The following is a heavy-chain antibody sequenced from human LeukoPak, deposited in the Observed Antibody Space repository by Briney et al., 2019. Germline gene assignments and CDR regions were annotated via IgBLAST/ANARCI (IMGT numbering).Heavy chain of an antibody. J-gene: IGHJ4*02. CDR1: AGSISSIY. CDR2: IYYSGST. V-gene: IGHV4-59*01. D-gene: IGHD5-12*01. Sequence: SETLSLTCTVSAGSISSIYWNWLRQPPGKELEWIGYIYYSGSTNYNPSLKSRVTISVDTSKNQFFLKLSSVTAADTAVHYCAGGFDSRWTYFDSWGQGTLVTVSS. CDR3: AGGFDSRWTYFDS.